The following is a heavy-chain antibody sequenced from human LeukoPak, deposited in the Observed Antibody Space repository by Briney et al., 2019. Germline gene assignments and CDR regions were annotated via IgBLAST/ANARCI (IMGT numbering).Heavy chain of an antibody. V-gene: IGHV4-38-2*01. D-gene: IGHD1-26*01. J-gene: IGHJ4*02. Sequence: PSETLSLTCAVSDYSISSDYYWAWIRQPPGKGLEWIGCIYHSGNTCYNPSLKSRITISVDTSKNQFSLKVSSVTPADTAVYYCASSKSGYIDYWGQGTLVTVSS. CDR2: IYHSGNT. CDR1: DYSISSDYY. CDR3: ASSKSGYIDY.